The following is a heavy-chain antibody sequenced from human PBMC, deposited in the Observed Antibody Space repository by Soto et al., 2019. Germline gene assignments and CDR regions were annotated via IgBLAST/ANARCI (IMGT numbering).Heavy chain of an antibody. J-gene: IGHJ5*02. CDR3: ARDRDAYNRFDP. Sequence: SETLSLTCSVSGASISSYYWSWIRQPPGKGLEWIGYIHYSGTINYNPSLKSRVTISIDMSKSQVSLKLTSVTAADTAVYYCARDRDAYNRFDPWGQGTPVTVSS. D-gene: IGHD1-1*01. CDR2: IHYSGTI. CDR1: GASISSYY. V-gene: IGHV4-59*01.